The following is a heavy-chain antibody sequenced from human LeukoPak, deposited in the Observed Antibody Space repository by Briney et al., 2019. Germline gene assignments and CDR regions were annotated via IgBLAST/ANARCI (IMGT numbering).Heavy chain of an antibody. CDR2: IYCSGST. D-gene: IGHD2-2*01. V-gene: IGHV4-59*01. J-gene: IGHJ5*02. CDR1: GGSISSYY. Sequence: SETLSLTCTVSGGSISSYYWSWIRQPPGKGLEWIGYIYCSGSTNYNPSLKSRVTISVDTSKNQFSLKLSSVTAADTAVYYCARSPVLSSTSDKRFDPWGQGTLVTVSS. CDR3: ARSPVLSSTSDKRFDP.